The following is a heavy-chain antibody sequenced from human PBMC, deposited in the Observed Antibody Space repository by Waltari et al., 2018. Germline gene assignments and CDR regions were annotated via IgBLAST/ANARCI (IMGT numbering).Heavy chain of an antibody. CDR1: GFTYSVYW. J-gene: IGHJ2*01. V-gene: IGHV3-74*01. Sequence: EVQLLESGGGLVQPGGYLRLSCVASGFTYSVYWMPWVRQAPGEGLEGVSLSNSDGRSTSYADAVKGRLTSFKDNAKNTVYLQMNSLRAEDTAIYYCARGARRTTMTTGWWYFDLWGRGTLVTVSS. CDR2: SNSDGRST. CDR3: ARGARRTTMTTGWWYFDL. D-gene: IGHD4-17*01.